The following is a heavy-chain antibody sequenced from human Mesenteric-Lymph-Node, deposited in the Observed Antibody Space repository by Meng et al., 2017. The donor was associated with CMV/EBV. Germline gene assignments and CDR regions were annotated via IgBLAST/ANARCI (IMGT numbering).Heavy chain of an antibody. D-gene: IGHD3-10*01. CDR2: SYYSGST. J-gene: IGHJ5*02. Sequence: GSLRLSCTVSGASITNYYWSWIRQPPGRGLEWIGYSYYSGSTNYNPSLESRVTISADTSKNQLSLRLTSVTAADTAVYYCASGGSWFDPWGQGTLVTVSS. CDR1: GASITNYY. CDR3: ASGGSWFDP. V-gene: IGHV4-59*01.